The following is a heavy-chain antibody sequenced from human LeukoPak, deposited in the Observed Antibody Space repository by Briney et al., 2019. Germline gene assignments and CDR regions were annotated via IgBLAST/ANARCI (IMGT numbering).Heavy chain of an antibody. J-gene: IGHJ4*02. Sequence: SETLSLTCTVSGGSIRSSYYYWGWIRQLPGKGLEWIGYIYNGGTTYYNPSLKSRVIISVDTSKNQFSLKLKSVTAADTAMYYCARGARFFAYYDYWGQGTLVTVSS. D-gene: IGHD2-21*01. CDR3: ARGARFFAYYDY. CDR1: GGSIRSSYYY. CDR2: IYNGGTT. V-gene: IGHV4-31*03.